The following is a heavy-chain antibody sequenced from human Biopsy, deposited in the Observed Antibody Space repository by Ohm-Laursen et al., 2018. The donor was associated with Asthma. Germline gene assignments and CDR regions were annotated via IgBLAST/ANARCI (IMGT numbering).Heavy chain of an antibody. J-gene: IGHJ6*02. CDR2: IRGGGGGT. CDR3: AKDLSKAVGGSSDYYYGMDV. CDR1: GFTFSNYA. V-gene: IGHV3-23*01. D-gene: IGHD6-19*01. Sequence: GSLRLSCTASGFTFSNYAMTWVRQAPGKGLEWVSAIRGGGGGTKYADSVKGRFTISRDNSKSTLSLQMSSLRAEDTALYYCAKDLSKAVGGSSDYYYGMDVWGQGTTVTVAS.